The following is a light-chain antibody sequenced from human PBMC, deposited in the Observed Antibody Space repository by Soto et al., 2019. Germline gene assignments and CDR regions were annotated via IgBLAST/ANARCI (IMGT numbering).Light chain of an antibody. CDR2: GAS. V-gene: IGKV3D-15*01. Sequence: EIVMTQSPATLSVSPGERATLSCRASQSVSRNLAWYQQKPGQAPRLLIYGASTRATGIPARFSGSGSGTEFTLTISSLQSEDFAVYYGQQYNNWPPWTFGQGNKVEIK. J-gene: IGKJ1*01. CDR3: QQYNNWPPWT. CDR1: QSVSRN.